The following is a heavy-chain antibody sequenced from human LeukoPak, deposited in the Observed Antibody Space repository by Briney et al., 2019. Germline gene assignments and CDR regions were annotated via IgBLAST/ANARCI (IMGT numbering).Heavy chain of an antibody. CDR3: ARVGAGVAARPTLDY. CDR2: IYYSGST. Sequence: PSETLSLTCTVSGGSISSGDYYWSWIRQPPGKGLEWIGYIYYSGSTYYNPSLKSRVTISVDTSKNQFSLKLSSVTAADTAVYYCARVGAGVAARPTLDYWGQGTLVTVSS. D-gene: IGHD6-6*01. V-gene: IGHV4-30-4*08. CDR1: GGSISSGDYY. J-gene: IGHJ4*02.